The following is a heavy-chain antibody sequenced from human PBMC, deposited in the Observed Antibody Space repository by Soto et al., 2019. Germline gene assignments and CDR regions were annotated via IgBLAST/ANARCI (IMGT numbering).Heavy chain of an antibody. D-gene: IGHD6-13*01. CDR2: IYPGDSYT. CDR1: GDSFTSYW. V-gene: IGHV5-51*01. J-gene: IGHJ4*02. CDR3: ARLQAAAGDNDLTFDY. Sequence: GESLKISCKASGDSFTSYWIGWVRQKPGKGLEWMGIIYPGDSYTNYSPSFQGHVTISADKSISTAYLQWSSLKASDTAMYYCARLQAAAGDNDLTFDYWGQGTLVTVSS.